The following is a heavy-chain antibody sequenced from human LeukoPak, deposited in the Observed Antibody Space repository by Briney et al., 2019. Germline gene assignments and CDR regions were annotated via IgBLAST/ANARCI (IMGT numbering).Heavy chain of an antibody. CDR2: IYYSGNT. Sequence: SETLSLTCTVSGGSISSYYWSWIRQPPGKGLEWIGYIYYSGNTNYNPSLKSRVTISVDTSKNQFSLKLSSVTAADTAVYYCARLWSEGNWENWFDPWGQGTLVSVSS. V-gene: IGHV4-59*01. CDR1: GGSISSYY. J-gene: IGHJ5*02. D-gene: IGHD3-3*01. CDR3: ARLWSEGNWENWFDP.